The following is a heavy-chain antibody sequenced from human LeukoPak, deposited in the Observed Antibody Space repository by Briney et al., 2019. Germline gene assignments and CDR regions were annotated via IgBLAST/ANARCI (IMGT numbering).Heavy chain of an antibody. CDR1: GYTFTGYY. CDR2: INPNSGGT. Sequence: ASVKVSCKASGYTFTGYYMHWVRQAPGQGLEWMGWINPNSGGTNYAQKFQGRVTMTRDTSISTAYMELSRLRSDDTAMYYCARDPVPAAIRVRRTTWFDPWGQGTLVTVSS. V-gene: IGHV1-2*02. D-gene: IGHD2-2*02. J-gene: IGHJ5*02. CDR3: ARDPVPAAIRVRRTTWFDP.